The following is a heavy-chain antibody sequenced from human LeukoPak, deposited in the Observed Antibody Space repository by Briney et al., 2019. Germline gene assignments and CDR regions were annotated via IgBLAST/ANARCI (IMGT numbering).Heavy chain of an antibody. CDR2: IDPRDSDT. D-gene: IGHD2-2*01. CDR1: GYSFTSYW. CDR3: ARRQYQLNKPPFDY. J-gene: IGHJ4*02. V-gene: IGHV5-51*01. Sequence: GESLKISCKGSGYSFTSYWIGWVRQMPGKGLEWMGIIDPRDSDTKYSPSFRDQVTISAAKSINTAYLQWSSLQASDTAIYYRARRQYQLNKPPFDYWGQGTQVTVSS.